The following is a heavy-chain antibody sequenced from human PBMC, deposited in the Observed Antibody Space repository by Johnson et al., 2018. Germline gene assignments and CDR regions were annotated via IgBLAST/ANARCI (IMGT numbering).Heavy chain of an antibody. CDR1: GYSFTNNW. J-gene: IGHJ6*04. V-gene: IGHV5-51*01. Sequence: VQLVQSGAEVKKPGESLRISCKTSGYSFTNNWIGWVRQMPGEGLEWMGIIWPGDSDTKYSPSFQGQVTISADRSISTVYLQWSRLKAADTAMYYCAKQRERGTSYMDVWGNGTTVTVSS. CDR2: IWPGDSDT. D-gene: IGHD3-16*01. CDR3: AKQRERGTSYMDV.